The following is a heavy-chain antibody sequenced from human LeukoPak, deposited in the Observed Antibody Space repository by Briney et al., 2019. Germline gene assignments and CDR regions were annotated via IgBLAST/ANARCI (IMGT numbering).Heavy chain of an antibody. CDR1: GFTFTTYA. V-gene: IGHV3-23*01. CDR2: ISGSGGST. D-gene: IGHD6-13*01. CDR3: ATLSDAVAAAGTRNY. Sequence: GGSLRLSCAASGFTFTTYAMSWVRQAPGMGLEWVSVISGSGGSTYYADSVKGRFTISRDNSKNTLYLQMSSLRAEDTAVYYCATLSDAVAAAGTRNYWGQGTLVTVSS. J-gene: IGHJ4*02.